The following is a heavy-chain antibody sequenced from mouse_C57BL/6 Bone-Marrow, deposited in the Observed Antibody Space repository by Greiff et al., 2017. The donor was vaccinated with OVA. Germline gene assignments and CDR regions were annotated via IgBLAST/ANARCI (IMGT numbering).Heavy chain of an antibody. CDR1: GYTFTSYW. Sequence: QVQLPQPGAELVRPGTSVKLSCKASGYTFTSYWMHWVKQRPGQGLEWIGVIDPSDSYTNYNQKFKGKATLTVDTSSSTAYMQRSSLTSEDSAVYYCARDGSSPGYWGQGTTLTVSS. V-gene: IGHV1-59*01. J-gene: IGHJ2*01. D-gene: IGHD1-1*01. CDR3: ARDGSSPGY. CDR2: IDPSDSYT.